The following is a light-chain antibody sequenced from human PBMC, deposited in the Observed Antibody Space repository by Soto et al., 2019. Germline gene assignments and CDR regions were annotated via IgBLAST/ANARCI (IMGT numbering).Light chain of an antibody. Sequence: EIVMTQSPATLSVSPGERATLSCRASQSVSSNLAWYQQKPGQAPRLLIYGATTRATGIPARFSCSGSGKESALTSSSLLSEGVAVYYYQEYNNWPLTFGGGNKVELQ. CDR3: QEYNNWPLT. J-gene: IGKJ4*01. V-gene: IGKV3-15*01. CDR1: QSVSSN. CDR2: GAT.